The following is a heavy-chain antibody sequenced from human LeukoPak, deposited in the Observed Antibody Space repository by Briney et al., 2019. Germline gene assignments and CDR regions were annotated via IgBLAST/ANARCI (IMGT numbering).Heavy chain of an antibody. CDR1: GFTFSSYA. Sequence: GRSLRLSCAASGFTFSSYAMHWVRQAPGKGLEWVAVISYDGSNKYYADSVKGRFTISRDNSKNTLSLQMDSLRAEDTAVYYCAKDFMGLSRFDSWGQGTLVTVSS. V-gene: IGHV3-30-3*01. CDR2: ISYDGSNK. CDR3: AKDFMGLSRFDS. J-gene: IGHJ4*02. D-gene: IGHD1-26*01.